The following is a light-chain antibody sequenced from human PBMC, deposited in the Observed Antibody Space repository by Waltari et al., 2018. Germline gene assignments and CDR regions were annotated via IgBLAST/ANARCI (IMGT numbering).Light chain of an antibody. CDR1: SRDVGNYNY. Sequence: QSALTQPPSASGSPGPSVTISCTGSSRDVGNYNYVSWYQQHPGKAPKLMIYEVTKRPSGVPDRFSGSKSGNTASLTVSGLQAEDEADYYCSSYAGSNNLMFGGGTKVTVL. V-gene: IGLV2-8*01. J-gene: IGLJ3*02. CDR2: EVT. CDR3: SSYAGSNNLM.